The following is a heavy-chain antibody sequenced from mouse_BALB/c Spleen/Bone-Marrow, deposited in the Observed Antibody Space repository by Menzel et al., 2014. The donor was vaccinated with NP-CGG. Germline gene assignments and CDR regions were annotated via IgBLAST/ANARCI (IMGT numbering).Heavy chain of an antibody. J-gene: IGHJ2*01. D-gene: IGHD1-1*01. CDR3: ASYYYGHYFDY. CDR2: IDPANGNT. Sequence: DVHLVESGAELVRSGASVKLSCTASGFSIKDYYMHWVKQRPEQGLEWIGRIDPANGNTKYDPKFQGKATITADTSSNTAYLQLSSLTSEDTAVYYCASYYYGHYFDYWGQGPPLTASS. CDR1: GFSIKDYY. V-gene: IGHV14-3*02.